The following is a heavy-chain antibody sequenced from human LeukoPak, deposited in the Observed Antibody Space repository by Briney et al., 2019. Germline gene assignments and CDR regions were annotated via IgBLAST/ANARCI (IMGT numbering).Heavy chain of an antibody. J-gene: IGHJ4*02. Sequence: SETLSLTCTVSGGSISSYYWSWIRQTPGKGLEWIGYIYYSGSTNFNPSLKSRVTISVDTSKNQFSLKLSSVTAADTAVYYCARSAGGVYYYDSSGYYYWGQGTLVTVSS. D-gene: IGHD3-22*01. CDR3: ARSAGGVYYYDSSGYYY. V-gene: IGHV4-59*01. CDR1: GGSISSYY. CDR2: IYYSGST.